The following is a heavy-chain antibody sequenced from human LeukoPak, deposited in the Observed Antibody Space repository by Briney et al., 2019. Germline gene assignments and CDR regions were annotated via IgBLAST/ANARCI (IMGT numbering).Heavy chain of an antibody. CDR3: AKANWVSNADAVW. Sequence: PGGSLRLSCAASGFTFNSYAMYWVRQAPGKGLEWVSGIFGSGGSAHYADSVKGRFTLSRDDSRNTVYLQLNNLRVEDTAIYYCAKANWVSNADAVWWGQGTQVTVSS. J-gene: IGHJ4*02. D-gene: IGHD1-1*01. CDR1: GFTFNSYA. CDR2: IFGSGGSA. V-gene: IGHV3-23*01.